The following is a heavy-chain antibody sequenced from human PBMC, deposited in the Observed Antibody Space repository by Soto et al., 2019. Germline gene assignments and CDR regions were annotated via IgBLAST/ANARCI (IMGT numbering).Heavy chain of an antibody. CDR1: GCTFSGFD. Sequence: GSLRLSCEASGCTFSGFDIHCVRQPTGKGLEWVSSIGTAGDTYYAVSVKGRFTISRDNAKNSLSLQMNSLRAGDMAVYFCAKSQEIGTHFFDSWGQGTQVTVSS. V-gene: IGHV3-13*01. CDR3: AKSQEIGTHFFDS. J-gene: IGHJ4*02. CDR2: IGTAGDT. D-gene: IGHD6-13*01.